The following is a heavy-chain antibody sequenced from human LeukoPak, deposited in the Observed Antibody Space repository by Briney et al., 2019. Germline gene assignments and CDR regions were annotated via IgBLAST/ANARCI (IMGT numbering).Heavy chain of an antibody. D-gene: IGHD3-9*01. V-gene: IGHV1-2*02. J-gene: IGHJ4*02. CDR3: ARSPTVLRYFDF. Sequence: ASVKVSCKASGYTFTGHYLHWVRQAPGQGLEWMGWINPDTGGTNYALRFQDRVTMTRDIYITTVYMDLSRLESNDTAIYFCARSPTVLRYFDFWGQGTLVTVSS. CDR2: INPDTGGT. CDR1: GYTFTGHY.